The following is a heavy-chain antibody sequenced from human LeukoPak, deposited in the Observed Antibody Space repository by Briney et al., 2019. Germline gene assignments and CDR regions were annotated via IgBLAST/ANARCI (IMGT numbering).Heavy chain of an antibody. CDR1: GYTFTSYG. D-gene: IGHD3-22*01. Sequence: RASVKVSCKASGYTFTSYGISWVRQAPGQGLEWMGWISAYNGNTNYAQRLQGRDTMTTDTSTGTVYMELRSLRSDDTAVYYCARNEAPYYDSSGYTNWFDPWGQGTLVTVSS. CDR3: ARNEAPYYDSSGYTNWFDP. CDR2: ISAYNGNT. J-gene: IGHJ5*02. V-gene: IGHV1-18*01.